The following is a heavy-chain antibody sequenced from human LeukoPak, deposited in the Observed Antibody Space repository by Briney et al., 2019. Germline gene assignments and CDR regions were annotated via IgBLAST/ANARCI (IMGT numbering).Heavy chain of an antibody. Sequence: GGSLRLSCAASGFSFSSHWMSWVRQAPGKGLEWVANINQDGREKQYVDSVKGRFTISRDNAKNSLFLQLNSLRAEDTAVYYCARDPYSGTYSDYYYYYMDVWGKGTTVTVSS. D-gene: IGHD1-26*01. CDR2: INQDGREK. CDR1: GFSFSSHW. V-gene: IGHV3-7*01. J-gene: IGHJ6*03. CDR3: ARDPYSGTYSDYYYYYMDV.